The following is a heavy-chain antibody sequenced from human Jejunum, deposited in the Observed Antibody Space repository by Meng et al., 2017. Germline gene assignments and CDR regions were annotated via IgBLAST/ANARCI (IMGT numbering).Heavy chain of an antibody. CDR3: AKNNWFAP. CDR2: ISHSGDT. J-gene: IGHJ5*02. V-gene: IGHV4-34*01. CDR1: GWSFSSYY. Sequence: VLLQQWGARLFKPSETLSLTCVVSGWSFSSYYCSWIRQPPGKGLEWIGEISHSGDTKYNPSLMSRVTISADTSKNQFSLKLTSVTAADTAVYYCAKNNWFAPWGQGTLVTVSS.